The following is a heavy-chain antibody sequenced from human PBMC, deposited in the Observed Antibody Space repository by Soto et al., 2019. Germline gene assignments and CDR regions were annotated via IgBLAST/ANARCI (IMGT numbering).Heavy chain of an antibody. CDR3: VRRFDNGGPDY. D-gene: IGHD2-8*01. CDR2: IYYSGTT. J-gene: IGHJ4*02. Sequence: SETLSLTCTVSGVSITSSSSDYWGWIRQPPGKGLEWIGSIYYSGTTYYNPSLKSRVTISVDTSKKQFSLKMSSVTAADTAVYYWVRRFDNGGPDYWGQGTLVTVSS. V-gene: IGHV4-39*01. CDR1: GVSITSSSSDY.